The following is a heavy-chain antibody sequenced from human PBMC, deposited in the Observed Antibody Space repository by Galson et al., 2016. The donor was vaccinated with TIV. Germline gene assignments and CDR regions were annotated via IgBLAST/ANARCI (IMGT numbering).Heavy chain of an antibody. Sequence: SGYMFTDYYIHWVRQAPGQGLEWMGWITPINGDTKYAQKFQGRVAMTRDKSISTAYLELTRVTTDDTAVYYCARDRNTYYFDIPFDYWGQGTQVTVSS. CDR2: ITPINGDT. D-gene: IGHD3-9*01. V-gene: IGHV1-2*02. CDR3: ARDRNTYYFDIPFDY. J-gene: IGHJ4*02. CDR1: GYMFTDYY.